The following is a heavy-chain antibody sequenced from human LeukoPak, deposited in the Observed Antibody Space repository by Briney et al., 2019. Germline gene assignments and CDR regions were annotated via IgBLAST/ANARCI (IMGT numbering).Heavy chain of an antibody. Sequence: GSLRLSCAASGFTFSDYYMSWIRQAPGKGLEWVSYISFSGSTIYYADSVKGRFTISRDNAKNSLYLQMNSLRAEDTAVYYCARSFIAVAGTIGGLTNDAFDIWGQGTMVTVSS. J-gene: IGHJ3*02. CDR1: GFTFSDYY. D-gene: IGHD6-19*01. V-gene: IGHV3-11*04. CDR2: ISFSGSTI. CDR3: ARSFIAVAGTIGGLTNDAFDI.